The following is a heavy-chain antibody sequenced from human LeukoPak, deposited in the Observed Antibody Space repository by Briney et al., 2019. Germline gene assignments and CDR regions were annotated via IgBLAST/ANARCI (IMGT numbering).Heavy chain of an antibody. Sequence: GGSLRLSCAASGFTFDDYGMSWVRQAPGRGLEWVSGINWNGGSTGYADSVKGRFTISRDNAKNSLYLQMNSLRAEDTALHYCARAGGGYQLLLNAFDIWGQGTMVTVSS. CDR2: INWNGGST. CDR1: GFTFDDYG. D-gene: IGHD2-2*01. V-gene: IGHV3-20*04. J-gene: IGHJ3*02. CDR3: ARAGGGYQLLLNAFDI.